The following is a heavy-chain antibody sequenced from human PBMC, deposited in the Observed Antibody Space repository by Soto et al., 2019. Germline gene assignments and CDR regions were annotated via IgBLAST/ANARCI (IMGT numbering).Heavy chain of an antibody. CDR3: ARQGIYYGDYR. D-gene: IGHD4-17*01. CDR2: IYYSGST. Sequence: HVQLQDSGPGLVKPPQSLSLTCTVSGGSISSGDCYWSWIREPPGKGLEWIGYIYYSGSTYYNPSLKSRVTISVDTSKNQFSLRLSSVTAADTAVYYCARQGIYYGDYRWGQGTLVTVSS. V-gene: IGHV4-30-4*01. J-gene: IGHJ5*02. CDR1: GGSISSGDCY.